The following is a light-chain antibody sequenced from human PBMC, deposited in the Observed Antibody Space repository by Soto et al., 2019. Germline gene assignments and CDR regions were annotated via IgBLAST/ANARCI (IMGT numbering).Light chain of an antibody. V-gene: IGKV3-11*01. CDR1: QSVSNY. CDR2: DVS. Sequence: EIVLTQSPATLSLSPGERATLSCRAGQSVSNYLGWYLQKSGQAPRLLISDVSNRATGIPDRFSGSGSGTDFTLTISSVEPEDFAVYYCQHRVNGPTFGGGTKVEIK. J-gene: IGKJ4*01. CDR3: QHRVNGPT.